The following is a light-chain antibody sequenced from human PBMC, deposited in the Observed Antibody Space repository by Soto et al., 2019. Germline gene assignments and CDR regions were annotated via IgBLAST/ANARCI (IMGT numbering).Light chain of an antibody. V-gene: IGKV1-39*01. CDR2: AAS. Sequence: IQMTQSPSSLSASVGDRVTITCRASHNIDTYLNWYQQKPGKAPILLIYAASSLQSGVPSRFSGSGSGTYFTLTISSLQPEDFVTYYCQQTYSLPPDITFGQGTRLDIK. CDR1: HNIDTY. CDR3: QQTYSLPPDIT. J-gene: IGKJ5*01.